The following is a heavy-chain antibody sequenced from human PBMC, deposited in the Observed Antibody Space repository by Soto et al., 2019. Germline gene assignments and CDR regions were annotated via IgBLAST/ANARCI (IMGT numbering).Heavy chain of an antibody. Sequence: EVQLLESGGGLVQPGGSLRLSCAASGFTFSSYAMSWVRQAPGKGLEWVSAISGSGGSTYYADSVKGRFTISRDNSKNTLYLQMNSLRAEDTAVYYCAKAQARYYDSSGYYPGYYFDYWGQGTLVTVSS. V-gene: IGHV3-23*01. CDR3: AKAQARYYDSSGYYPGYYFDY. CDR2: ISGSGGST. D-gene: IGHD3-22*01. J-gene: IGHJ4*02. CDR1: GFTFSSYA.